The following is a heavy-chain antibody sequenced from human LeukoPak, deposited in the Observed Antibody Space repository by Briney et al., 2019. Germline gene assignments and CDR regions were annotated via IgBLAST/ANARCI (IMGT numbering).Heavy chain of an antibody. D-gene: IGHD3-16*02. V-gene: IGHV1-69*06. CDR2: VIPIFATS. CDR1: GDTFSTYA. CDR3: ARGGFRLGELSFVPGKFLDF. J-gene: IGHJ4*02. Sequence: GASVKVSCKASGDTFSTYAISWVRQAPGQGLEWMGGVIPIFATSNYAQKFQGRVTITADKSTTTAYMVLSTLRSEDTAVYYCARGGFRLGELSFVPGKFLDFWGPGTLVTVSS.